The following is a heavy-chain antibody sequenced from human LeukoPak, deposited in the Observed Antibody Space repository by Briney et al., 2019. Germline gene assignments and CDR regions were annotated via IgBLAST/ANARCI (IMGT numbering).Heavy chain of an antibody. V-gene: IGHV3-73*01. CDR3: TRPGYSSGWTDN. CDR1: GFNFSGSA. J-gene: IGHJ4*02. D-gene: IGHD6-19*01. Sequence: GGSLRLSCAASGFNFSGSAMHWVRQASGKGLEWVGRIRIKANSYATTYGASVKGRFTISRDDSKNTVYLQMNSLKTEDMAVYYCTRPGYSSGWTDNWGQGTLVTVSS. CDR2: IRIKANSYAT.